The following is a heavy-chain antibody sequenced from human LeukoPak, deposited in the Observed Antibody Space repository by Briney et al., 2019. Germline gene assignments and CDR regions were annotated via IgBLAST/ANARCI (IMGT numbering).Heavy chain of an antibody. CDR3: TRGYSIDY. D-gene: IGHD4-11*01. J-gene: IGHJ4*02. V-gene: IGHV3-49*04. Sequence: GGSLRLSCAASGFTFSSYAMTWVRQAPGKGLEWVGFIRSKASGGTTEYTASVKGRFTISRDDSKSIAYLQMNSLITEDTAIYYCTRGYSIDYWGQGTQVTVSS. CDR2: IRSKASGGTT. CDR1: GFTFSSYA.